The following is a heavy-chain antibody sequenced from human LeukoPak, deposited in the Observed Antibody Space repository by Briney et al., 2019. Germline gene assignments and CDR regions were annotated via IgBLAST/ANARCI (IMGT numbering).Heavy chain of an antibody. J-gene: IGHJ1*01. D-gene: IGHD6-6*01. CDR3: ARGGAARLHFQN. Sequence: SSETLSLTCTVSGGSISTYYWNWVRQPPGKGLEWIGYIYHSGSTNYNPSLQSRVTISVDTSKNQFSLNLNSVTAADTAVYYCARGGAARLHFQNWGQGTLVTVSS. V-gene: IGHV4-59*01. CDR1: GGSISTYY. CDR2: IYHSGST.